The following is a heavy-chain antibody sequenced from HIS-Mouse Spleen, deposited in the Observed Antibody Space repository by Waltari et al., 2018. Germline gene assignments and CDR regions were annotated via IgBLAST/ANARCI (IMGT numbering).Heavy chain of an antibody. CDR2: TYYSGST. D-gene: IGHD6-13*01. Sequence: QLQLQESGPGLVKPSETLSLTCTVSGGSISSSSYYWGWIRQPPGKGLEWIGSTYYSGSTYYNPPLKGRVTISVDTSKNQFSLRLSSVTAADTAVYYCAREIPYSSSWYDWYFDLWGRGTLVTVSS. V-gene: IGHV4-39*07. CDR3: AREIPYSSSWYDWYFDL. J-gene: IGHJ2*01. CDR1: GGSISSSSYY.